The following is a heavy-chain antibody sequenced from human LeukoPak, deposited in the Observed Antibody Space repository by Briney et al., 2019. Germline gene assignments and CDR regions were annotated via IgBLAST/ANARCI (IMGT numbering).Heavy chain of an antibody. CDR3: ATGGSYYIAFDI. V-gene: IGHV1-24*01. CDR2: FDPEDGET. D-gene: IGHD1-26*01. Sequence: ASVKVSCKVSGYTLTELSMHWVRQAPGKGLEWMGGFDPEDGETIYAQKFQGRVTMTKDTSTDTAYMELSSLRSEDTAVYYCATGGSYYIAFDIWGQGTMVTVSS. J-gene: IGHJ3*02. CDR1: GYTLTELS.